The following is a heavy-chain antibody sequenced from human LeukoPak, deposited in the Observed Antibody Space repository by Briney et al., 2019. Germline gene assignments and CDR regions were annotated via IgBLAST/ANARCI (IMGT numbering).Heavy chain of an antibody. D-gene: IGHD2-2*01. CDR1: GGSISSGGYY. CDR2: IYYSGST. CDR3: ARVVVVVVPAAIDY. Sequence: SQTLSLTCTVSGGSISSGGYYWSWIRQHPGKGLEWIGYIYYSGSTYYNPSLKSRVTISVDTSKNQFSLKLSSVTAADTAVYYCARVVVVVVPAAIDYWGQGTLVTVSS. J-gene: IGHJ4*02. V-gene: IGHV4-31*03.